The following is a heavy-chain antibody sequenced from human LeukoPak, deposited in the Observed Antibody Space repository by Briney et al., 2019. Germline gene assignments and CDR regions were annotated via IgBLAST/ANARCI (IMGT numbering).Heavy chain of an antibody. J-gene: IGHJ3*02. CDR1: GGSFSGYY. CDR3: ARVLTGTTRPPSSNAFDI. V-gene: IGHV4-34*01. CDR2: INHSGST. Sequence: SETLSLTCAVYGGSFSGYYWSWIRQPPGKGLEWIGEINHSGSTNYNPSLKSRVTISVDTSKNQFSLKLSSVTAADTAVYYCARVLTGTTRPPSSNAFDIWGHGTMVTVSS. D-gene: IGHD1-20*01.